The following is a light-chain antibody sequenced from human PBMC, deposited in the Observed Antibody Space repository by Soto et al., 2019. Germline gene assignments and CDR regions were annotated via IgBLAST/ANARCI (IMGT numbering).Light chain of an antibody. CDR1: QNIRSN. Sequence: EIVMTQSPATLSVSPGERATLSCRASQNIRSNVAWYQQRPGQAPRLLIFGASVRATGVPDRFSGSGSGTDFTLTINSLQSEDFAVYYCQKYNNWPITFGQGTRLEIK. CDR3: QKYNNWPIT. V-gene: IGKV3-15*01. CDR2: GAS. J-gene: IGKJ5*01.